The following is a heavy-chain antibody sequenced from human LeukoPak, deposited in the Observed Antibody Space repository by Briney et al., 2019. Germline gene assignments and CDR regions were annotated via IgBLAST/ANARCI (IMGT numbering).Heavy chain of an antibody. CDR1: GGSISSGDYY. CDR2: IHYSGNT. J-gene: IGHJ4*02. CDR3: AREVGGRYYFDY. Sequence: SETLSLTCTVSGGSISSGDYYWSWIRQPPGKGLEWIGYIHYSGNTYYKSSLKSRITISVDTSKNQFSLKLSSVTSADAAVYYCAREVGGRYYFDYWGQGTLVTVSS. V-gene: IGHV4-30-4*01.